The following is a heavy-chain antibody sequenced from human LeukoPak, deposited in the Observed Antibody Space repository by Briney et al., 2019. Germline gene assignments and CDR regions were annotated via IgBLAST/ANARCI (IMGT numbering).Heavy chain of an antibody. Sequence: ASVKVSCKASGGTFSSYAISWVRQAPGQGLEWMGGIIPIFGTANYAQKFQGRVTITADESTSTAYMELSSLRSEDTAVYYCARDGGLQESYYYYYMDVWGKGTTVTISS. CDR3: ARDGGLQESYYYYYMDV. V-gene: IGHV1-69*13. CDR1: GGTFSSYA. CDR2: IIPIFGTA. J-gene: IGHJ6*03. D-gene: IGHD5-24*01.